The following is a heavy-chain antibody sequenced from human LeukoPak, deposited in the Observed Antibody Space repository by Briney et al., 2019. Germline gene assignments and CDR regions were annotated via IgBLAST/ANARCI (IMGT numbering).Heavy chain of an antibody. D-gene: IGHD6-13*01. CDR3: ARVVPSAAGNWFDP. V-gene: IGHV1-2*02. CDR1: GYTFTGYY. Sequence: AASVKVSCKASGYTFTGYYMHWVRQAPGQGLEWMGWINPNSGGTNYAQKFQGRVTMTRDTSISTAYMELSRLRSDDTAVYYCARVVPSAAGNWFDPWGQGTLVTVSS. CDR2: INPNSGGT. J-gene: IGHJ5*02.